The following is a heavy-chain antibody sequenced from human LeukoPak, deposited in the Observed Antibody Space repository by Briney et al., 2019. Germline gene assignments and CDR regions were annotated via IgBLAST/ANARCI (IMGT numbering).Heavy chain of an antibody. J-gene: IGHJ4*02. D-gene: IGHD2-15*01. CDR2: ISTDGYTT. CDR3: VVGGSPDY. Sequence: GGSLRLSCAASGLAFSAYKMHWVRQAPRKGLVWVSRISTDGYTTDYAAFVQGRFTASRDNTKNTRSLEMNSLRAEDTAVYYCVVGGSPDYWGQGTLVTVSS. CDR1: GLAFSAYK. V-gene: IGHV3-74*01.